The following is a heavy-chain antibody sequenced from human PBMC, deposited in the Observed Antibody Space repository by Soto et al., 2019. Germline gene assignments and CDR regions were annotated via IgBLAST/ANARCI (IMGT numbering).Heavy chain of an antibody. J-gene: IGHJ6*02. CDR1: GDSVSSNSAA. D-gene: IGHD6-25*01. CDR2: TYYRSKWYN. V-gene: IGHV6-1*01. Sequence: PSQTLSLPCAISGDSVSSNSAAWNFIRQSPSRGLEWLGRTYYRSKWYNDYAVSVKSRITINPDTSKNQFSLQLNSVTPEDTAVYYCATERAGYYYYGMDVWGQGTTVTVSS. CDR3: ATERAGYYYYGMDV.